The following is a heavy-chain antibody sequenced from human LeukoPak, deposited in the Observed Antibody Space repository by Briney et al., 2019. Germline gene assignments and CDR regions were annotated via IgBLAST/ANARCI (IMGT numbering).Heavy chain of an antibody. D-gene: IGHD6-19*01. Sequence: SETLSLTCTVSGGSISSGGYYWSWIRQPPGKGLEWIGYIYHSGSTNYNPSLKGRVTMSVDTSKNQFSLQLSSVTAADTAVYYCARDSGSGTYYWGQGTLVTVSS. V-gene: IGHV4-61*08. J-gene: IGHJ4*02. CDR3: ARDSGSGTYY. CDR1: GGSISSGGYY. CDR2: IYHSGST.